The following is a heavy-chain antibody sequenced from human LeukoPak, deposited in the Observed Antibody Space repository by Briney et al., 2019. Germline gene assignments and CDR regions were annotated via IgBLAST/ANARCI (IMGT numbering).Heavy chain of an antibody. CDR3: ARVGSGSIDY. CDR1: GVSIGRIPRD. Sequence: SETLSLTCTVSGVSIGRIPRDWGWIRQPPGEGRDWIGSFYLTSDSYYNPSLKSRVTISIDTSKNQVSRSLRSVTYAGSSLFYCARVGSGSIDYWGQGTLVTVSS. V-gene: IGHV4-39*07. CDR2: FYLTSDS. D-gene: IGHD1-26*01. J-gene: IGHJ4*02.